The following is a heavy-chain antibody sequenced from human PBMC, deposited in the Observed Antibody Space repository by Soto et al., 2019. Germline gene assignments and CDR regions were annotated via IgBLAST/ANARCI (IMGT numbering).Heavy chain of an antibody. D-gene: IGHD2-21*02. V-gene: IGHV3-73*01. Sequence: PGGSLRLSCAASGFTFSGSAMHWVRQASGKGLEWVGRIRSKANSYATAYAASVKGRFTISRDDSKNTAYLQTNSLKTEDTAVYYCTRPPATANPNDYWGQGTLVTVSS. CDR3: TRPPATANPNDY. CDR1: GFTFSGSA. CDR2: IRSKANSYAT. J-gene: IGHJ4*02.